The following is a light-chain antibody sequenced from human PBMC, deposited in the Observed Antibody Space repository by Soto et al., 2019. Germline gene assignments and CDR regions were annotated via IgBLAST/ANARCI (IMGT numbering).Light chain of an antibody. Sequence: EILLTQSPVTLSLSPGERATLSCSASQSVSSNLAWYQQRPCHAPRLLIYAASTRATGVPARFSGSGSGTEFTLSITSLQSEDFAFYYCQQYNNWQRTFGQGTKVDI. J-gene: IGKJ1*01. V-gene: IGKV3-15*01. CDR3: QQYNNWQRT. CDR2: AAS. CDR1: QSVSSN.